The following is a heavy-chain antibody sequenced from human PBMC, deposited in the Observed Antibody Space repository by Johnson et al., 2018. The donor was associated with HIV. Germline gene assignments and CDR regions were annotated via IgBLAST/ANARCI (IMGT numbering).Heavy chain of an antibody. J-gene: IGHJ3*02. V-gene: IGHV3-74*02. CDR2: IYGDGSST. Sequence: VPMVESGGGLVKPGGSLRLSCAASGFTFSNAWMNWVRQAPGKGLVWVSRIYGDGSSTTYADSVKGRFTISRDNAKNTLYLQMNSLRAEDTAVYYCAKGKYSGSYYTANDAFDIWGQGTMVTVSS. CDR1: GFTFSNAW. CDR3: AKGKYSGSYYTANDAFDI. D-gene: IGHD1-26*01.